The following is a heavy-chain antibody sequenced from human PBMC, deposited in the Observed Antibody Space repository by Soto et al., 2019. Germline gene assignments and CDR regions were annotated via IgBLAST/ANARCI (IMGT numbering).Heavy chain of an antibody. Sequence: SETLSLTCSVSGDSISNLDYFWAWIRQPPGQALEYIGYIYKSATTYYNPSFESRVAISVDTSKSQFSLNVTSVTAADTAVYFCARGRYSLTRRCCPNWFDSWGQGALVTVSS. CDR2: IYKSATT. CDR1: GDSISNLDYF. D-gene: IGHD1-20*01. J-gene: IGHJ5*01. CDR3: ARGRYSLTRRCCPNWFDS. V-gene: IGHV4-30-4*01.